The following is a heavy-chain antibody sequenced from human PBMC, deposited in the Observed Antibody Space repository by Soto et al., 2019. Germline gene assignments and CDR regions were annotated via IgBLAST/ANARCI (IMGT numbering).Heavy chain of an antibody. Sequence: EAQLLESGGGLVQPGGSLRLSCAASGFTFNIYALSWVRQAPGKGLEWVSAIRGSGGSTFYADSVKGRFTISRDNSKNTLYLQMNSLRAEDTAVYYCAKVEYSSSYGIDYWGQGTLVTVSS. CDR1: GFTFNIYA. J-gene: IGHJ4*02. V-gene: IGHV3-23*01. CDR3: AKVEYSSSYGIDY. CDR2: IRGSGGST. D-gene: IGHD6-6*01.